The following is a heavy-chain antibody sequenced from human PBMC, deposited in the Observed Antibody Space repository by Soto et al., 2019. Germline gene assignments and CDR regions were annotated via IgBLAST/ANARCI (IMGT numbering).Heavy chain of an antibody. J-gene: IGHJ4*02. D-gene: IGHD4-17*01. CDR3: ARHQSGGHDSGDFDY. Sequence: SETLSLTCTVSVGSISSSSYYWGWIRQPPGKGLEWIGSIYYSGSTYYNPSLKSRVTISVDTSKNQFSLKLSSVTAADTAVYYCARHQSGGHDSGDFDYWGQGTLVTVSS. CDR2: IYYSGST. CDR1: VGSISSSSYY. V-gene: IGHV4-39*01.